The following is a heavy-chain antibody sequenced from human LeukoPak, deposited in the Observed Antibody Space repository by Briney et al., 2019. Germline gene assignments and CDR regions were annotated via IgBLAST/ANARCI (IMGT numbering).Heavy chain of an antibody. D-gene: IGHD6-13*01. V-gene: IGHV1-24*01. CDR2: FDPEDGET. CDR1: GHTLTELS. Sequence: GASVKVSCKVSGHTLTELSMHWVRQAPGKGLEWMGGFDPEDGETIYAQKFQGRVTMTEDTSTDTAYMELSSLRSEDTAVYYCATSVAAAATYFDYWGQGTLVTVSS. J-gene: IGHJ4*02. CDR3: ATSVAAAATYFDY.